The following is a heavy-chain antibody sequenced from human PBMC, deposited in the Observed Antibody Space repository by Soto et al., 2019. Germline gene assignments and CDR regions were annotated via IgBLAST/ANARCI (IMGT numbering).Heavy chain of an antibody. D-gene: IGHD3-16*01. Sequence: QVQLVQSGADVKKPGSSVRVSCKTTGGPFCNSAISWVRQAPAQRLEWIGEIIPVFDKANYAQNFQGRLTITAYDSTATVFMQLSSLRSEDTAVYFCARLRRDWGDAFDLWGQGTLVTVSS. CDR1: GGPFCNSA. CDR2: IIPVFDKA. J-gene: IGHJ3*01. CDR3: ARLRRDWGDAFDL. V-gene: IGHV1-69*01.